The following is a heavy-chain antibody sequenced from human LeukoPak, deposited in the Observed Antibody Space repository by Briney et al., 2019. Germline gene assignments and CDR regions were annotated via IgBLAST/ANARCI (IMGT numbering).Heavy chain of an antibody. Sequence: PSETLSLTCAVYGGSFSGYYWSWIRQPPGKGLEWIGEINHSGSTNYNPSLKSRVTISVDTSKNQFSLKLSSVTAADTAVYYCARLGYYYGSGSYHKFDYWGQGTLVTVSS. V-gene: IGHV4-34*01. CDR1: GGSFSGYY. CDR2: INHSGST. D-gene: IGHD3-10*01. CDR3: ARLGYYYGSGSYHKFDY. J-gene: IGHJ4*02.